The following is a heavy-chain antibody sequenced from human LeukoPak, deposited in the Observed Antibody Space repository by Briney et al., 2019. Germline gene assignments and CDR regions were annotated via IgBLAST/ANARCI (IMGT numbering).Heavy chain of an antibody. CDR1: GFTFRHYW. CDR3: ARVVGTDEGADY. J-gene: IGHJ4*02. V-gene: IGHV3-7*04. D-gene: IGHD1-7*01. Sequence: QPGGSLRLSCAASGFTFRHYWMNWVRQASGKGLEWVANIKPDGSEKRYADPVKGRFTISRDNAENSLYLQMNSLRAEDTAVYYCARVVGTDEGADYWGQGTLVTVSS. CDR2: IKPDGSEK.